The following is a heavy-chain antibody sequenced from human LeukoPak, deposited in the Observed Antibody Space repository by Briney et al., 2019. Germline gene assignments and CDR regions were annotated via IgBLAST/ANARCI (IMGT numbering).Heavy chain of an antibody. V-gene: IGHV1-18*01. CDR3: ARAVGSSSWYLSYYYYMDV. D-gene: IGHD6-13*01. CDR1: GYTFTSYG. CDR2: ISAYNGNT. Sequence: ASVKVSCKASGYTFTSYGISWVRQAPGQGLEWMGWISAYNGNTNYAQKLQGRVTMTTDTSTSTAYMELRSLRSDDTAVYYCARAVGSSSWYLSYYYYMDVWGKGTTVTVSS. J-gene: IGHJ6*03.